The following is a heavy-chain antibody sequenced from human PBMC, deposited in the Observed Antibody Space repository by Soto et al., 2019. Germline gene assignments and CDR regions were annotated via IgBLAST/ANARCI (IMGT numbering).Heavy chain of an antibody. J-gene: IGHJ4*02. CDR1: GWARTSYR. V-gene: IGHV1-18*04. Sequence: WNTSGWARTSYRGGFVRHAPGQGLEWMGWISAYNGNTNYAQKLQGRVTMTTDTSTSTAYMELRSLRSDDTAVYYWERQGCRGWQPDCHYWGKGRLVTVSS. CDR2: ISAYNGNT. D-gene: IGHD6-19*01. CDR3: ERQGCRGWQPDCHY.